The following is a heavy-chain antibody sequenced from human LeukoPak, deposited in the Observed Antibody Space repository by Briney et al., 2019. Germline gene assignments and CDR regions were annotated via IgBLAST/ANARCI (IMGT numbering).Heavy chain of an antibody. D-gene: IGHD4-23*01. V-gene: IGHV3-23*01. CDR2: ISGSGGTT. CDR3: ARERGSSGGNTNGYFDY. CDR1: GFTFSNYA. Sequence: AGGSLRLSRAASGFTFSNYAMSWVRQAPGKGLEWVSVISGSGGTTYSADSVKGRFTISRDNSKNTLYLQMNSLRAEDTAAYYCARERGSSGGNTNGYFDYWGQGALVTVSS. J-gene: IGHJ4*02.